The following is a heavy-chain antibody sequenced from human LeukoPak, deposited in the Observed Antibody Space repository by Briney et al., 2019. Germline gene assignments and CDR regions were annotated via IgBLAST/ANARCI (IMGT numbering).Heavy chain of an antibody. V-gene: IGHV1-2*02. Sequence: ASVKVSCKASGYTFTGYYMHWVRQAPGQGLEWMGWINPNSGGTNYAQKFQGRVTMTRDTSISTAYMELSRLRSDDTAVYYCAREGSKALFGVVHCFDPWGQGTLVTVSS. CDR2: INPNSGGT. CDR1: GYTFTGYY. D-gene: IGHD3-3*01. J-gene: IGHJ5*02. CDR3: AREGSKALFGVVHCFDP.